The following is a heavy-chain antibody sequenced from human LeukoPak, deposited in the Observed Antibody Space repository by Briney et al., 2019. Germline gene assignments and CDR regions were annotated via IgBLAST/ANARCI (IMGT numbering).Heavy chain of an antibody. Sequence: GGSLRLSCAASGFTFSNYAMRWVRQAPGKGLEWVSGISGSGDSTYYADSVKGRFTISRDNSKNTLYLQMNSLRAEDTAVYYCAKRPGYCSSTSCYFSFDPWGQGTLVTVPS. CDR3: AKRPGYCSSTSCYFSFDP. V-gene: IGHV3-23*01. CDR2: ISGSGDST. J-gene: IGHJ5*02. D-gene: IGHD2-2*01. CDR1: GFTFSNYA.